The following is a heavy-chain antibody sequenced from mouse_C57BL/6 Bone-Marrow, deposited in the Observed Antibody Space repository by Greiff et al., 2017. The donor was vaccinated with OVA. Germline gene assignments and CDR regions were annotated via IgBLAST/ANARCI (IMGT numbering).Heavy chain of an antibody. CDR3: ARWRRAMDY. CDR2: IDPSDSYT. V-gene: IGHV1-50*01. Sequence: QVQLQQPGAELVKPGASVKMSCKASGYTFTSYWMQWVKQRPGQGLEWIGEIDPSDSYTNYNQKFKGKATLTVDTSSSTAYMQLSSLTSEDSAVYYCARWRRAMDYWGQGTSVTVSS. J-gene: IGHJ4*01. CDR1: GYTFTSYW.